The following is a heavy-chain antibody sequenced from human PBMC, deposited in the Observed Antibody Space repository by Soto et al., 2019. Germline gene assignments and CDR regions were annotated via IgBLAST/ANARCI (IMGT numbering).Heavy chain of an antibody. Sequence: EVQLLESGGDLVQPGGSLRLSCAASGFTFNAYATTWVRQAPGKGLEWVSAIGGSGGNRYYAASVKGRFTISRDNSKDTLDLQMNRLRVEDTAVYYCARVASDYINSIDHWGQGILVTVSS. CDR2: IGGSGGNR. J-gene: IGHJ4*02. CDR1: GFTFNAYA. CDR3: ARVASDYINSIDH. D-gene: IGHD4-4*01. V-gene: IGHV3-23*01.